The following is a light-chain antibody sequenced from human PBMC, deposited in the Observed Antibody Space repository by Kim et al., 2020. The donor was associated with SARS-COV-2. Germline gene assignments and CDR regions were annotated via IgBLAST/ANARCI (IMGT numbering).Light chain of an antibody. V-gene: IGLV3-1*01. CDR1: ELGDKY. CDR2: LDT. Sequence: SYELTQPPSVSVSPGQTASITCSGDELGDKYVFWYQQKPGQSPVLVIYLDTKRPSGIPERFSASNSGNTATLTISGTQATDEADYYCQAWDSGTAVVFGEGTQLTVL. CDR3: QAWDSGTAVV. J-gene: IGLJ2*01.